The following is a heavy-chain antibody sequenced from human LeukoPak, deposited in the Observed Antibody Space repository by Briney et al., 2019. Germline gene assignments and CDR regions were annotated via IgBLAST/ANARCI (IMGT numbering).Heavy chain of an antibody. J-gene: IGHJ4*01. CDR2: IYSGGST. Sequence: PGGSLRLACAASGFSVSSYYMNWVRQAPGKGLEWVSVIYSGGSTYYADSVKGRFTISRDNSKNTLYLHMDSLRTEDTAVYYCARAEVIAIFDYWGHGTLVTVSS. D-gene: IGHD2-21*01. V-gene: IGHV3-66*02. CDR1: GFSVSSYY. CDR3: ARAEVIAIFDY.